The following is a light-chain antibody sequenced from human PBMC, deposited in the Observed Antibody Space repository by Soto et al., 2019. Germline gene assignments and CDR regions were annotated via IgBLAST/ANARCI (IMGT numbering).Light chain of an antibody. CDR2: AAS. Sequence: DVQMTQPPSSVSASVGDRVTITCRASQSINNYLNWYQQKPGKAPNLLIHAASSLQSGVPPRFSGSGSGTEFTLAISNVQPEDFAIYYCQQSYRSPITFGQGTRLEIK. V-gene: IGKV1-39*01. CDR3: QQSYRSPIT. CDR1: QSINNY. J-gene: IGKJ5*01.